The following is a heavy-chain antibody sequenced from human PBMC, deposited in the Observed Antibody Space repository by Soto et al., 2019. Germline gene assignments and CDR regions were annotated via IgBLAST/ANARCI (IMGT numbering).Heavy chain of an antibody. J-gene: IGHJ4*02. CDR3: ARGRMRYGYRYGYYFDY. D-gene: IGHD5-18*01. Sequence: SETLSLTCTVSGGSISSYYWSWIRQPPGKGLEWIGYIYYSGSTNYNPSLKSRVTISVDTSKNQFSLKLSSVTAADTAVYYCARGRMRYGYRYGYYFDYWGQGTLVTVSS. CDR1: GGSISSYY. CDR2: IYYSGST. V-gene: IGHV4-59*01.